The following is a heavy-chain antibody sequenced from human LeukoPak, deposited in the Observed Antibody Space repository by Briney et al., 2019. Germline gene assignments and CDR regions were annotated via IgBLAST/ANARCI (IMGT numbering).Heavy chain of an antibody. D-gene: IGHD1-26*01. CDR2: TSSDLNVK. Sequence: GGSLRLSCAASGFTFRNYVIHWVRQAPGKGLEWVAVTSSDLNVKLYADSVKGRFTISRDNSKNTLYLQMASLRVEDTAVYYCARQFDGSHPNAFDIWGQGTMVTVSS. CDR3: ARQFDGSHPNAFDI. CDR1: GFTFRNYV. J-gene: IGHJ3*02. V-gene: IGHV3-30-3*01.